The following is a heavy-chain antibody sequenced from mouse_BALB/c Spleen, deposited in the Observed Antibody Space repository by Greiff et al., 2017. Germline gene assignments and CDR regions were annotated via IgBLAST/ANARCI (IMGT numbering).Heavy chain of an antibody. CDR2: ISSGSSTI. CDR3: ARSDYDDGYYAMDY. J-gene: IGHJ4*01. CDR1: GFTFSSFG. V-gene: IGHV5-17*02. D-gene: IGHD2-4*01. Sequence: EVKLVESGGGLVQPGGSRKLSCAASGFTFSSFGMHWVRQAPEKGLEWVAYISSGSSTIYYADTVKGRFTISRDNPKNTLFLQMTSLRSEDTAMYYCARSDYDDGYYAMDYWGQGTSVTVSS.